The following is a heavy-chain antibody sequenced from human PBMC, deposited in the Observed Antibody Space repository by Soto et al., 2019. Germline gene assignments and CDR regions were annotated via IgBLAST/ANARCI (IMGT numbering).Heavy chain of an antibody. CDR1: GFTFSSYA. CDR2: ISGSGGST. CDR3: AKDPRLLWFGTMDYYMDV. J-gene: IGHJ6*03. V-gene: IGHV3-23*01. Sequence: QPGGSLRLSCAASGFTFSSYAMSWVRQAPGKGLEWVSAISGSGGSTYYADSVKGRFTISRDNSKNTLYLQMNSLRAEDTAVYYCAKDPRLLWFGTMDYYMDVWGKGTTVTVSS. D-gene: IGHD3-10*01.